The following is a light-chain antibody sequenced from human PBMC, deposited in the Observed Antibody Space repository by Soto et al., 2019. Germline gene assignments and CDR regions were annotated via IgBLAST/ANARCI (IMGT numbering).Light chain of an antibody. V-gene: IGKV3-20*01. CDR2: GAS. J-gene: IGKJ2*01. CDR1: QRIANNF. Sequence: EVVLTQSPVTLSLSPGERATLSCRASQRIANNFLAWFQQKPGQPPTLLIYGASTRASGIPARFSGSGSGTAFALTFSRLEPGDFAVYYCQQYGRSPFTFGQGTKLQIK. CDR3: QQYGRSPFT.